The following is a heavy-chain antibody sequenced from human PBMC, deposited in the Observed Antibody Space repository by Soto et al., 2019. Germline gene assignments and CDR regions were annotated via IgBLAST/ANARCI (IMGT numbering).Heavy chain of an antibody. CDR2: IWYDGSNK. V-gene: IGHV3-33*01. CDR3: ARDLYYYDSSGSSAY. J-gene: IGHJ4*02. D-gene: IGHD3-22*01. Sequence: GGSLRLSCAASGFTFSSYGMHWVRQAPGKGLEWVAVIWYDGSNKYYADSVKGRFTISRDNSKNTLYLQMNSLRAEDTAVYYCARDLYYYDSSGSSAYWGQGTLVTVSS. CDR1: GFTFSSYG.